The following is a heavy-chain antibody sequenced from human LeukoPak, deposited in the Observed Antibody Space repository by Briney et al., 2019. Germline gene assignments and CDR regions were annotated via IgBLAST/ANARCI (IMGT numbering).Heavy chain of an antibody. J-gene: IGHJ4*02. Sequence: GGSLRLSCAASGFRFSDYSMNWVRQAPGKGLEWISYIGVSSGNTNYADSVKGRFTISGDKSKNSLYLQMNSLRVEDTAVYYCARDYKYAFDNWGQGTLVTVSS. CDR3: ARDYKYAFDN. CDR2: IGVSSGNT. CDR1: GFRFSDYS. V-gene: IGHV3-48*01. D-gene: IGHD5-24*01.